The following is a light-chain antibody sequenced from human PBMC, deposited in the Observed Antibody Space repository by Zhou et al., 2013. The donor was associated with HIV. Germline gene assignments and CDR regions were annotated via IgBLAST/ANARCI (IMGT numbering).Light chain of an antibody. Sequence: EIVLTQSPGTLSLSPGERATLSCRASQSVSDFYLAWYQQKPGQAPRLLIYGASSRATGIPDRFSGRGSGTDFTLTISRLEPEDFAVYYCHQYATSPRTFGQGTKVEIK. CDR3: HQYATSPRT. CDR2: GAS. V-gene: IGKV3-20*01. J-gene: IGKJ1*01. CDR1: QSVSDFY.